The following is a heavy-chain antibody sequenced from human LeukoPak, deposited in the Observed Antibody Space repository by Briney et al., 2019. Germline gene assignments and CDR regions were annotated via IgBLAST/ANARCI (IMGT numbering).Heavy chain of an antibody. V-gene: IGHV3-30*04. CDR1: GFTFSSYA. CDR3: ARDERGYSYVSGDY. D-gene: IGHD5-18*01. Sequence: GGSLRLPCVASGFTFSSYAMHWVRQAPGKGLEWVAVVSYDGSNKYYADSMKGRFTISRDNAKNTLFLQMNSLRPEDTAVYYCARDERGYSYVSGDYWGQGTLVTVSS. CDR2: VSYDGSNK. J-gene: IGHJ4*02.